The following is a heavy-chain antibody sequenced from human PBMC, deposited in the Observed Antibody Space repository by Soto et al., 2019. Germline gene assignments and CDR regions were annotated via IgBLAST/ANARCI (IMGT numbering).Heavy chain of an antibody. J-gene: IGHJ6*02. CDR3: ARDRSLQGARLHYGMDV. D-gene: IGHD1-26*01. Sequence: QVQLVESGGGVVQPGRSLRLSCAASGFTFRSYGMHWVRQAPGKGLEWVAVIWYDGSNKYYADSVKGRFTISRDKSKNTLYLQLNSLRAEDTAVYYCARDRSLQGARLHYGMDVWGQGTTVTVSS. CDR1: GFTFRSYG. CDR2: IWYDGSNK. V-gene: IGHV3-33*01.